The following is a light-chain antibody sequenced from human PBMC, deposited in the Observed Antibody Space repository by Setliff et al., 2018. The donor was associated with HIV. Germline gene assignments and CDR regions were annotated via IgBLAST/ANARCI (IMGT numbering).Light chain of an antibody. CDR3: SSYTGSDTFEV. CDR2: EVK. J-gene: IGLJ1*01. V-gene: IGLV2-23*02. CDR1: NSDIGTYDL. Sequence: QSALTQPASVSGSPGQAITISCTGNNSDIGTYDLVSWCQQHPGRAPKLTIFEVKRRPSGVSNRFSGSKSGNTASLTISGLQAEDEATYFCSSYTGSDTFEVFGTGTKVTVL.